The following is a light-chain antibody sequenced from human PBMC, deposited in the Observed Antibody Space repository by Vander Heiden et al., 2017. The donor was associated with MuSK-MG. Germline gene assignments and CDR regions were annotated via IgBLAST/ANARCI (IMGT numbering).Light chain of an antibody. CDR2: GNS. J-gene: IGLJ3*02. CDR1: SSNIGAGYD. Sequence: QSVLTPPPSVSGAPGQRVTISCTGSSSNIGAGYDVHWYQQLPGTAPKLLIYGNSNRPSGVPDRFSGSKSGTSASLAITGLQAEDEADYYCQSYDSSLSGWVFGGATKL. CDR3: QSYDSSLSGWV. V-gene: IGLV1-40*01.